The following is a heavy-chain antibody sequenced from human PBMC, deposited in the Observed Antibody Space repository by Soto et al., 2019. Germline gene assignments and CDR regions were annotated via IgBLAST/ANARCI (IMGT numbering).Heavy chain of an antibody. CDR1: GFTFSSYW. CDR3: ARGSRSEKFDP. CDR2: IKPDGSEK. D-gene: IGHD6-13*01. Sequence: HPGGSLRLSCAASGFTFSSYWMSWVRQAPGKGLEWVANIKPDGSEKWYVDSVKGRFTISRDNAKNSLYLQVNSLRAEDTAVYYCARGSRSEKFDPWGQGTLVTVSS. V-gene: IGHV3-7*02. J-gene: IGHJ5*02.